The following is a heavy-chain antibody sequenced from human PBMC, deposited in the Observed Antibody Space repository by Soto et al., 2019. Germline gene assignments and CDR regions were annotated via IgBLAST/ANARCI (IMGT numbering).Heavy chain of an antibody. CDR2: INPSGGST. J-gene: IGHJ6*02. CDR1: GYTFTSYY. CDR3: ASLSLGYCSGGSCRADYYGMDV. V-gene: IGHV1-46*01. D-gene: IGHD2-15*01. Sequence: ASVKVSCKASGYTFTSYYMHWVRQAPGQGLEWMGIINPSGGSTSYAQKFQGRVTMTRDTSTSTVYMELSSLRSEDTAVYYCASLSLGYCSGGSCRADYYGMDVWGQGTTVTVSS.